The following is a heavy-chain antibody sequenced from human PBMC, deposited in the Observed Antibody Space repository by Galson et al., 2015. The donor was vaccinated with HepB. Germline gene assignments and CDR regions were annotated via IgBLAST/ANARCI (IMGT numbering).Heavy chain of an antibody. CDR1: GFTFNTYT. CDR3: AREKGSANIYDPFDI. V-gene: IGHV3-21*01. D-gene: IGHD2/OR15-2a*01. J-gene: IGHJ3*02. CDR2: MSSTGKYI. Sequence: SLRLSCAASGFTFNTYTMNWVRQAPGKGLEWVSSMSSTGKYIYYADSLKGRFTISRDNANNSLYLQVNSLGAEDTAVYYCAREKGSANIYDPFDIWGQGTVVTVSS.